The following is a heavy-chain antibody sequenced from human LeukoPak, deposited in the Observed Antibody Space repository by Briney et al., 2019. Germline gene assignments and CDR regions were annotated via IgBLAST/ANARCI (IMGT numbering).Heavy chain of an antibody. Sequence: SVKVSCKASGGTLSSYAISWVRQAPGQGLEWMGGIIPIFGTANYAQKFQGRVTITADESTSTAYMELSSLRSEDTAVYYCAREKDSSGWTMGLFDYWGQGTLVTVSS. J-gene: IGHJ4*02. D-gene: IGHD6-19*01. CDR1: GGTLSSYA. CDR3: AREKDSSGWTMGLFDY. CDR2: IIPIFGTA. V-gene: IGHV1-69*13.